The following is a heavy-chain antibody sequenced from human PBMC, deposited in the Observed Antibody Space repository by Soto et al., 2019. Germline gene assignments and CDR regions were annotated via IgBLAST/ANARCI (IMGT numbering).Heavy chain of an antibody. CDR3: ARAGSSTWSGDNWFDP. CDR2: ISYDGSNK. CDR1: GFTFSSYP. D-gene: IGHD6-13*01. Sequence: QVQLVESGGGVVQPGRSLRLSCAASGFTFSSYPMHWVRQAPGKGLEWVAIISYDGSNKYYADSVKGRFTISRDNSKNTLYLQMNSLRAEDTAVYYCARAGSSTWSGDNWFDPWGKGTLVTVSS. J-gene: IGHJ5*02. V-gene: IGHV3-30-3*01.